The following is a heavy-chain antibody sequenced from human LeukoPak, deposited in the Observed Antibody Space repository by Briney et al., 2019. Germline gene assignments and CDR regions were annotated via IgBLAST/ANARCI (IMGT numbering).Heavy chain of an antibody. D-gene: IGHD6-19*01. CDR2: INHSGST. Sequence: SETLSLTCTVSGVSISSYYWSWIRQPPGKGLEWIGEINHSGSTNSNPSLKSRVTISVDTSKNQFSLKLSSVTAADTAVYYCARGSFSGWYVAYWGQGTLVTVSS. J-gene: IGHJ4*02. V-gene: IGHV4-34*01. CDR1: GVSISSYY. CDR3: ARGSFSGWYVAY.